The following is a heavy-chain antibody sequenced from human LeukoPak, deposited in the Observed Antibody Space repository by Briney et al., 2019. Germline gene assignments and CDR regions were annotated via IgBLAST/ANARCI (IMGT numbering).Heavy chain of an antibody. V-gene: IGHV3-30*04. Sequence: GGSLRLSCATSGFTFSYYVFHWVRQAPGKGLDWVAAISRDGTAHYADSVKGRFTVSRDTSEDTVYLQMVSLGLEDTAVYYCARGNYYDSRGFSVTEYWGQGNMVTVSS. J-gene: IGHJ4*02. CDR3: ARGNYYDSRGFSVTEY. CDR1: GFTFSYYV. D-gene: IGHD3-22*01. CDR2: ISRDGTA.